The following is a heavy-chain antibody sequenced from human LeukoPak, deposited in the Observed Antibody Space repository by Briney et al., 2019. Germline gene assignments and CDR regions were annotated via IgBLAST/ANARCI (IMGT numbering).Heavy chain of an antibody. J-gene: IGHJ4*02. D-gene: IGHD3-10*01. CDR3: AREEGFGEFHFDY. CDR2: INPNSGGT. CDR1: VYTFTVYY. Sequence: ASVKVSCKASVYTFTVYYMHWVRQAPGQGLEWMGWINPNSGGTNYAQKFQGRVTMTRDTSINTAYMELSRLRSDDTAVYYCAREEGFGEFHFDYWGQGTLVTVSS. V-gene: IGHV1-2*02.